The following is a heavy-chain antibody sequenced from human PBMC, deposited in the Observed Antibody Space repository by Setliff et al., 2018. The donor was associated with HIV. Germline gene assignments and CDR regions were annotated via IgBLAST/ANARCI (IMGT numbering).Heavy chain of an antibody. J-gene: IGHJ6*03. V-gene: IGHV4-4*07. Sequence: PSETLSLTCTVSGVSISSYYWSWIRQPAGKGLEWIGRMYTSGGTDFNPSLKSRVTMSVDTSKSQVSLRLKSVTAADTAVYYCARDFITYGEYDQVYYYMDVWGKGTTVTVSS. D-gene: IGHD4-17*01. CDR3: ARDFITYGEYDQVYYYMDV. CDR2: MYTSGGT. CDR1: GVSISSYY.